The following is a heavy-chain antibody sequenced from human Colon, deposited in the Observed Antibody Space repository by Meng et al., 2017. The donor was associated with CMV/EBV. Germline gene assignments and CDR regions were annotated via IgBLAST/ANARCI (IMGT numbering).Heavy chain of an antibody. CDR3: ARAWGEPDIVVVPAAIRSYYYGMDV. CDR1: GGTLSSYA. Sequence: SVKVSCKASGGTLSSYAISWVRQAPGQGLEWMGGIIPIFGTANYAQKFQGRVTITTDESTSTAYMELSSLRSEDTAVYYCARAWGEPDIVVVPAAIRSYYYGMDVWGQGTTVTVSS. V-gene: IGHV1-69*05. D-gene: IGHD2-2*02. CDR2: IIPIFGTA. J-gene: IGHJ6*02.